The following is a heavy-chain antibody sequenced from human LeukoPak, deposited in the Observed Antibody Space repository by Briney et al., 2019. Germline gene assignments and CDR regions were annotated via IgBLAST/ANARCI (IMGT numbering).Heavy chain of an antibody. CDR3: AKSPGRYCSGGSCYSY. Sequence: GRSLRLSCAASGFTFSTYDMHWVRQAPGKGLEWVAVISYDGSNKYYADSVKGRFTISRDNSKNTLYLQLNSLRAEDTAVYYCAKSPGRYCSGGSCYSYWGRGTLVTVSS. J-gene: IGHJ4*02. D-gene: IGHD2-15*01. V-gene: IGHV3-30*18. CDR2: ISYDGSNK. CDR1: GFTFSTYD.